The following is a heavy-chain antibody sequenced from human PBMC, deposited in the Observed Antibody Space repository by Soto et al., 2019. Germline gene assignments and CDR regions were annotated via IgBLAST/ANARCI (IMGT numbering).Heavy chain of an antibody. CDR3: AKDRTRYVWGSYRYTEDWFDP. CDR2: ISGSGGST. D-gene: IGHD3-16*02. CDR1: GFTFSSYA. J-gene: IGHJ5*02. Sequence: EVQLLESGGGLVQPGGSLRLSCAASGFTFSSYAMSWVRQAPGKGLEWVSAISGSGGSTYYADSVKGRFTISRDNSKNTLYLQMNSLRAEDTAVYYCAKDRTRYVWGSYRYTEDWFDPWGQGTLVTVSS. V-gene: IGHV3-23*01.